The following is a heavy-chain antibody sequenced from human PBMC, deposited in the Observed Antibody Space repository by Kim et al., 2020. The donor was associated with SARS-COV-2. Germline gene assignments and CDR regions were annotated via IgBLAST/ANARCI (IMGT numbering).Heavy chain of an antibody. J-gene: IGHJ5*02. CDR2: IFHSGST. V-gene: IGHV4-4*02. Sequence: SETLSLTCAVSDGSIRSMWWTWVRQPPGKGLEWIGEIFHSGSTNYNPALKSRVTMSVDKPKNQFSLKLSSVTAADTAVYDCARLGSDSGKYFWFDAWGQ. D-gene: IGHD1-26*01. CDR1: DGSIRSMW. CDR3: ARLGSDSGKYFWFDA.